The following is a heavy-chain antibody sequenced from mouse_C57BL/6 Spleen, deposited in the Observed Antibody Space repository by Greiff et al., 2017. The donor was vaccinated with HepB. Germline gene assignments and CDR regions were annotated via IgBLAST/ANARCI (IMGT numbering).Heavy chain of an antibody. CDR1: GYTFTSYW. CDR3: AILYGDDGYPWFAY. CDR2: IHPSDSDT. Sequence: QVQLQQPGAELVKPGASVKVSCKASGYTFTSYWMHWVKQRPGQGLEWIGRIHPSDSDTNYNQKFKGKATLTVDKSSSTAYMQLSSLTSEDSAVYYWAILYGDDGYPWFAYWGQGTLVTVSA. J-gene: IGHJ3*01. V-gene: IGHV1-74*01. D-gene: IGHD2-3*01.